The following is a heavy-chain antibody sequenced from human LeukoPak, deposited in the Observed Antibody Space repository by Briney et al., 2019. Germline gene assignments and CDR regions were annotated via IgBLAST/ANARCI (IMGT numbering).Heavy chain of an antibody. CDR2: ISAYNRKT. CDR3: ARQVDIGMALPDY. D-gene: IGHD5-18*01. V-gene: IGHV1-18*01. J-gene: IGHJ4*02. Sequence: ASVKVSCKASGYTFTSYGMTWVRQAPGHGLEWMGWISAYNRKTNYAQKLQGRVTMTTDTSTSTAYVELRSLRSDDTAVYYCARQVDIGMALPDYWGQGTLVTVSS. CDR1: GYTFTSYG.